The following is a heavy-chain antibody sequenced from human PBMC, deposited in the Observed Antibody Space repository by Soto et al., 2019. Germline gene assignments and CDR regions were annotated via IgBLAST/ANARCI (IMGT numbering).Heavy chain of an antibody. D-gene: IGHD6-19*01. CDR1: GYPFTSYY. V-gene: IGHV1-46*01. Sequence: AASVKVSCKASGYPFTSYYMHWVRQAPGQGLEWMGIINPSGGSTTYAQRFQGRVTMTRDTSTSTVYMELSGLRSGDTAVYYCARETFEYSSGWPLYWGQGTLVTVSS. J-gene: IGHJ4*02. CDR3: ARETFEYSSGWPLY. CDR2: INPSGGST.